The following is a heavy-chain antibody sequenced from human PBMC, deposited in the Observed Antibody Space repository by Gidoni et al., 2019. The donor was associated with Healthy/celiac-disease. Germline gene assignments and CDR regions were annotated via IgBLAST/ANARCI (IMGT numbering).Heavy chain of an antibody. CDR1: GLTFSSYA. CDR2: ISGSGVST. J-gene: IGHJ5*02. Sequence: EVQLLESGGGLVQPGGSLRLSCAASGLTFSSYAMSWVRQAPGKGVEWVSAISGSGVSTYYADSVKGRFTISRDNSKNTLYLQMNSLRAEDTAVYYCAKDPIVVVPAANNWFDPWGQGTLVTVSS. D-gene: IGHD2-2*01. CDR3: AKDPIVVVPAANNWFDP. V-gene: IGHV3-23*01.